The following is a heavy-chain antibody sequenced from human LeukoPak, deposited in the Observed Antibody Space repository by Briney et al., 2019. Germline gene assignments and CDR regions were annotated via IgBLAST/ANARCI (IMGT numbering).Heavy chain of an antibody. J-gene: IGHJ6*03. CDR2: IKQDGSEK. D-gene: IGHD6-19*01. CDR1: GFTFSSYW. Sequence: GGSLRLSCAASGFTFSSYWMSWVRQAPGKGLEWVANIKQDGSEKYYVDSVKGRFTISRDNAKNSLYLQMNSLRAEDTAVYYCARDMYSSGWPYYYYYMDVWGKGTTVTVSS. CDR3: ARDMYSSGWPYYYYYMDV. V-gene: IGHV3-7*01.